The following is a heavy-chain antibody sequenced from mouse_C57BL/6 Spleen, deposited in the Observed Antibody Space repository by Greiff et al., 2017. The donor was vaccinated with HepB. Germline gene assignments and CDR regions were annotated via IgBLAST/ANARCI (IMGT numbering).Heavy chain of an antibody. D-gene: IGHD1-1*01. V-gene: IGHV1-62-2*01. CDR1: GYTFTEYT. J-gene: IGHJ4*01. Sequence: QVQLQQSGAELVKPGASVKLSCKASGYTFTEYTIHWVKQRSGQGLEWIGWFYPGSGSIKYNEKFKDKATLTADKSSSTVYRELSRLTSEDSAVYFCARHEERYYPDYYAMDYWGQGTSVTVSS. CDR3: ARHEERYYPDYYAMDY. CDR2: FYPGSGSI.